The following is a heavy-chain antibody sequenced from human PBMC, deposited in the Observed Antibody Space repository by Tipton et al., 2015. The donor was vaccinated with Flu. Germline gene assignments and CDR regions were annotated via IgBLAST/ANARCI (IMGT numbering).Heavy chain of an antibody. V-gene: IGHV3-7*01. CDR2: IKHDGSEK. CDR1: GFTFYRHW. J-gene: IGHJ6*03. Sequence: SLRLSCAASGFTFYRHWMTWVRQAPGKGLEWVANIKHDGSEKYYVGSVKGRFTISRDNAKNLGYLQMNSLSVEDTAVYYCVRGMHVWGKGTTVTVSS. CDR3: VRGMHV.